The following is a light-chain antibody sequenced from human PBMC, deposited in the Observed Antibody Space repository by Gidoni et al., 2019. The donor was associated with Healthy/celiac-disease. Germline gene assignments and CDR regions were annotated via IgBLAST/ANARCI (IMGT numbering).Light chain of an antibody. CDR3: QQSYSSSIT. CDR1: QSISSY. V-gene: IGKV1-39*01. Sequence: IQLTQSPSSLSASLGDRVNITCRASQSISSYLNWYQQKPGKAPKLLIYAESSLQSGVPSRFSGSGSGTDFTLTISSLQPEDFATYYCQQSYSSSITFGQGTRLEIK. CDR2: AES. J-gene: IGKJ5*01.